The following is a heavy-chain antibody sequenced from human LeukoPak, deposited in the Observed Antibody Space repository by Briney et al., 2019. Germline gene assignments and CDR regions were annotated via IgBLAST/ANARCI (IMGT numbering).Heavy chain of an antibody. V-gene: IGHV3-30*02. Sequence: GGSLRLSCAASGFTFSSYGMHWVRQAPGKGLEWVAFIRYDGSNKYYADSVKGRFTISRDNSKNTLYLQMNSLRAEDTAVYYCAKDPDCTSGICYTFFDYWGQGPLVTVSS. D-gene: IGHD2-8*01. J-gene: IGHJ4*02. CDR1: GFTFSSYG. CDR2: IRYDGSNK. CDR3: AKDPDCTSGICYTFFDY.